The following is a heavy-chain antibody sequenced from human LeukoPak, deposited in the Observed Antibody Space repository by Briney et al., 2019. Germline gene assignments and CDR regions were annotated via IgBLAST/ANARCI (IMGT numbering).Heavy chain of an antibody. V-gene: IGHV3-23*01. Sequence: GGSLRLSCAGSGFTVSMSYMSWVRQAPGKGLEWVSAISGSGGSTYYADSVKGRFTISRDNSKNTLYLQMNSLRAEDTAVYYCAKDADRDGYNYNYWGQGTLVTVSS. CDR2: ISGSGGST. CDR3: AKDADRDGYNYNY. J-gene: IGHJ4*02. D-gene: IGHD5-24*01. CDR1: GFTVSMSY.